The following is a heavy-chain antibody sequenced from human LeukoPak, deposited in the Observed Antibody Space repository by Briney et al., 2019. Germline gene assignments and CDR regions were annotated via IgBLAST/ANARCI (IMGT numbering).Heavy chain of an antibody. D-gene: IGHD2-8*01. J-gene: IGHJ4*02. Sequence: SETLSLTCAAYGGSFSGYSWNWIRQPPGKGLEWIGEINHSGSTNHNPSLKRRVTISVDTSKNQISLKLSSVTAADTAVNYCARETNYYFDYWGQGNLVTVSS. CDR1: GGSFSGYS. CDR2: INHSGST. V-gene: IGHV4-34*01. CDR3: ARETNYYFDY.